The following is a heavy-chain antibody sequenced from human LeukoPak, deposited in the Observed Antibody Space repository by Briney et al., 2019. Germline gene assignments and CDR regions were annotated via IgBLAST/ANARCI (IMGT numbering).Heavy chain of an antibody. Sequence: GGSPRLSCAASGFTFSNYAMNWVRQAPGKGLEWVSAISGSGGSTYYADSVKGRFTISRDNSKNTLYLQMNSLRAEDTAVYYCAKDGSGSYPYYFDYWGQGTLVTVSS. CDR1: GFTFSNYA. V-gene: IGHV3-23*01. D-gene: IGHD1-26*01. CDR3: AKDGSGSYPYYFDY. CDR2: ISGSGGST. J-gene: IGHJ4*02.